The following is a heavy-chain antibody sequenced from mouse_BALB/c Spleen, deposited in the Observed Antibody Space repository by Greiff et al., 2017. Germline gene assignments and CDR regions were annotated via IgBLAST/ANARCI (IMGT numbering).Heavy chain of an antibody. Sequence: QVQLKESGAELVRPGVSVKISCKGSGYTFTDYAMHWVKQSHAKSLEWIGVISTYYGDASYNQKFKGKATMTVDKSSSTAYMELARLTSEDSAIYYCAREGSTMITMDYWGQGTSVTVSS. CDR3: AREGSTMITMDY. J-gene: IGHJ4*01. CDR2: ISTYYGDA. V-gene: IGHV1S137*01. D-gene: IGHD2-4*01. CDR1: GYTFTDYA.